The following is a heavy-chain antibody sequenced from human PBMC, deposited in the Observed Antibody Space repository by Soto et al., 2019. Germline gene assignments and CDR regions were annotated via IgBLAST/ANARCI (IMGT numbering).Heavy chain of an antibody. D-gene: IGHD6-13*01. Sequence: EVQLLESGGGLVQPGGSLRLSCAASGFTFSSYAMSWVRQAPGKGLEWVSAISGSGGSTYYADSVKGRFTISRDNSKNTLYLQMNSLRAEDTAVYYCARESGGIAAAGTLFSYFDYWGQGTLVTVSS. CDR3: ARESGGIAAAGTLFSYFDY. CDR1: GFTFSSYA. CDR2: ISGSGGST. J-gene: IGHJ4*02. V-gene: IGHV3-23*01.